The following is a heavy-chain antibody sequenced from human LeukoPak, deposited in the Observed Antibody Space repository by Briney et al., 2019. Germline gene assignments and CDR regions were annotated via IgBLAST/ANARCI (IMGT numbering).Heavy chain of an antibody. CDR2: INPNSGGT. V-gene: IGHV1-2*02. CDR3: ARDPEYYGSGVDY. J-gene: IGHJ4*02. CDR1: GYTFTGYY. Sequence: ASVKVSCKASGYTFTGYYMHWMRQAPRQGLGWMGWINPNSGGTNYAQKFQGRVTMTTDTSTSTAYMELRSLRSDDTAVYYCARDPEYYGSGVDYWGQGTLVTVSS. D-gene: IGHD3-10*01.